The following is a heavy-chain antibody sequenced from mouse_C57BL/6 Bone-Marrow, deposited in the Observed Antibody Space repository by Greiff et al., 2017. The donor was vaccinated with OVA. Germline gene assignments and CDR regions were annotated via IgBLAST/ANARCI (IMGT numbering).Heavy chain of an antibody. J-gene: IGHJ1*03. Sequence: EVHLVESGEGLVKPGGSLKLSCAASGFTFSSYAMSWVRQTPEKRLEWVAYISSGGDYIYYADTVKGRFTISRDNARNTLYLQMSSLKSEDTAMYYCTRGGTTVVAHWYFDVWGTGTTVTVSS. V-gene: IGHV5-9-1*02. D-gene: IGHD1-1*01. CDR1: GFTFSSYA. CDR3: TRGGTTVVAHWYFDV. CDR2: ISSGGDYI.